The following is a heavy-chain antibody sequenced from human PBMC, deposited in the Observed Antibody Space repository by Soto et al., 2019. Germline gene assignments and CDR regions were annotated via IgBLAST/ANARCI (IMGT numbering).Heavy chain of an antibody. V-gene: IGHV3-33*01. CDR1: GFTFSSYG. Sequence: QVQLVESGGGVVQPGRSLRLSCAASGFTFSSYGMHWVRQAPGKGLEWVAVIWYDGSNKYYADSVKGRFTISRDNSKNTLYLQMNSLRAEDTAVYYCARIRAEVPGVTFGGVIANYYYYYMDVWGKGTTVTVSS. D-gene: IGHD3-16*02. CDR3: ARIRAEVPGVTFGGVIANYYYYYMDV. J-gene: IGHJ6*03. CDR2: IWYDGSNK.